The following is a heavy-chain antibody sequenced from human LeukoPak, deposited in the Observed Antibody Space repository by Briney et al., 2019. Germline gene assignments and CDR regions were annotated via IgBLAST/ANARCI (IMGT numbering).Heavy chain of an antibody. CDR2: ISSSSSYI. J-gene: IGHJ4*02. Sequence: GGSLRLSCAASGFTFSSYSMNWVRQAPEKGLEWVSSISSSSSYIYYADSVKGRFTISRDNAKNSLYLQMNSLRAEDTAVYYCARDPFIVGATAPFDYWGQGTLVTVSS. CDR3: ARDPFIVGATAPFDY. CDR1: GFTFSSYS. D-gene: IGHD1-26*01. V-gene: IGHV3-21*01.